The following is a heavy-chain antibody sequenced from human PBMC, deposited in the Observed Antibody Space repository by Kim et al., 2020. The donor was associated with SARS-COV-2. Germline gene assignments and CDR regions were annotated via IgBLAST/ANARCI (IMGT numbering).Heavy chain of an antibody. CDR3: ARDTTALTADNFYGLDV. D-gene: IGHD7-27*01. J-gene: IGHJ6*02. Sequence: SVKGQFTISRDNAKTSLYLEMNSLTAEDTAVYYCARDTTALTADNFYGLDVWGQGTTVTVSS. V-gene: IGHV3-11*05.